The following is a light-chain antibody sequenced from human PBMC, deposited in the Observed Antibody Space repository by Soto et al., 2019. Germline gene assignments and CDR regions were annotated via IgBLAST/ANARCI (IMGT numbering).Light chain of an antibody. V-gene: IGLV2-8*01. CDR1: SSDIGDYTY. CDR2: EVS. J-gene: IGLJ1*01. Sequence: QSALTQPPSASGSPGQSVTISCTGTSSDIGDYTYVSWYQQHTGKAPKLMIYEVSKRPSGVPDRFSGSKSGNTASLTVSGLEAEDDADYYCSSYAVSRYVFGTGTKLTVL. CDR3: SSYAVSRYV.